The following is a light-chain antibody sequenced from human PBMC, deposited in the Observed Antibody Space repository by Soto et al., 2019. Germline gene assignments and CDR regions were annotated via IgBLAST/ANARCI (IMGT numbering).Light chain of an antibody. V-gene: IGLV2-14*03. CDR2: DVS. CDR3: SSYSTSSTFV. CDR1: SSDVVGYNS. J-gene: IGLJ1*01. Sequence: QSALTQPASVSGSPGQSITISCTGSSSDVVGYNSVSWYQHRPGAVPKLMIYDVSHRPSGVSHRFSGSKSGNTASLIISGLRAEDEADYFCSSYSTSSTFVFGTGTKVTVL.